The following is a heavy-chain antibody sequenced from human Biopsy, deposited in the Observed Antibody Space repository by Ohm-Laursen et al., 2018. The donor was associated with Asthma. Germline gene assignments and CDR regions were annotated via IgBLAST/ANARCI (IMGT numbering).Heavy chain of an antibody. CDR1: GYTFNAYY. D-gene: IGHD2-15*01. CDR2: INPNSGNT. Sequence: ASVKVSCNASGYTFNAYYIHWVRQAPGQEFEWMGRINPNSGNTKYAQRFQGRVTVTRDRSISTAYMELSRLRSDDTAVYYCARDRGYCSGGTCPSWFDPWGQGTLVIVSS. J-gene: IGHJ5*02. V-gene: IGHV1-2*06. CDR3: ARDRGYCSGGTCPSWFDP.